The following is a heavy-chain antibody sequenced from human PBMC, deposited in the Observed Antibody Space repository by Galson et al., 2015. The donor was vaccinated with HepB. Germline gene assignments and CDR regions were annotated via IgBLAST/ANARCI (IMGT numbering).Heavy chain of an antibody. CDR3: ATGADYCFVN. CDR2: IGSDGSTR. CDR1: GFTFSSYA. Sequence: SLRLSCAASGFTFSSYAMDWVRQVPGKGLEWVAFIGSDGSTRSYADSVKGRFTISRDKSKNTLYVQMDSLRAEDTAVNCCATGADYCFVNWGQGTLVTVSS. J-gene: IGHJ4*02. V-gene: IGHV3-30*02.